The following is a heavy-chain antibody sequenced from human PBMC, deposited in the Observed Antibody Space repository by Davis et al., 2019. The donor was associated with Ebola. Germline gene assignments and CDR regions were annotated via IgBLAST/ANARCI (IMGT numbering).Heavy chain of an antibody. CDR1: GYTFTSYG. D-gene: IGHD4-17*01. J-gene: IGHJ4*02. CDR3: ARDVDGDRLFDY. V-gene: IGHV1-18*01. Sequence: ASVKVSCKASGYTFTSYGISWVRQAPGQGLEWMGWISAYNGNTNYAQKLQGRVTMTTDTPTSTAYMELRSLRSDDTAVYYCARDVDGDRLFDYWGQGTLVTVSS. CDR2: ISAYNGNT.